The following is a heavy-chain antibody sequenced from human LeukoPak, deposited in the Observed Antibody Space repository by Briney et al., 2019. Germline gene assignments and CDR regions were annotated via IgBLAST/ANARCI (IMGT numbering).Heavy chain of an antibody. D-gene: IGHD6-13*01. V-gene: IGHV3-72*01. CDR2: TRNKANSYTT. CDR1: GFTFSDHY. CDR3: ARNKGYSSSWTPFDY. Sequence: GGSLRLSCAASGFTFSDHYMDWVRQAPGKGLEWVGRTRNKANSYTTEYAASVKGRFTISRDDSKSSLYLQMNSLKTEDTAVYYCARNKGYSSSWTPFDYWGQGTLVTVSS. J-gene: IGHJ4*02.